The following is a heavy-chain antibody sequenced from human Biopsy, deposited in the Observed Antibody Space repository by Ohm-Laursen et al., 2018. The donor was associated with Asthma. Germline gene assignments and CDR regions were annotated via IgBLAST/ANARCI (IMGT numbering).Heavy chain of an antibody. CDR2: IIPVFGTS. CDR1: GGTFSRYA. V-gene: IGHV1-69*01. D-gene: IGHD1-7*01. J-gene: IGHJ6*02. Sequence: ESSVKVSCKASGGTFSRYAISWVRQAPGQGLEWMGGIIPVFGTSNYAQKFQGRVTFTADGSTSSAYMELSSLRSEDTAVYYCARDPHNSYLASLRTKFNYYYYGMDVWGQGTTVTVSS. CDR3: ARDPHNSYLASLRTKFNYYYYGMDV.